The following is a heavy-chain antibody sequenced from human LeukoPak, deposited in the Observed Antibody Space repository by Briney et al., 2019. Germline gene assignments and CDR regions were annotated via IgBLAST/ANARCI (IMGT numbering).Heavy chain of an antibody. CDR1: GYTFTGYY. CDR3: ARMYYYGSGSYYWRLFDY. J-gene: IGHJ4*02. V-gene: IGHV1-2*02. D-gene: IGHD3-10*01. CDR2: INPNSGGT. Sequence: GASVKVSCKASGYTFTGYYMHWVRQAPGQGLEWMGWINPNSGGTNYAQKFQGRVTMTRDTSISTAYMELSRLRSDDTAVYYCARMYYYGSGSYYWRLFDYWGQGTLVTVSS.